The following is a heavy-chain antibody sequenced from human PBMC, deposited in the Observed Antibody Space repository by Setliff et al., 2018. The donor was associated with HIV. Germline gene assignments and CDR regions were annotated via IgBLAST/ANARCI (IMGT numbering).Heavy chain of an antibody. J-gene: IGHJ4*02. D-gene: IGHD3-10*01. Sequence: EASVKVSCKASGYTFTSYAMHWVRQAPGQRLEWMGWINAGNGNTKYSQKFQGRVTITRDTSASTAYMELSSLRSEDTAVYYCALMRAYGPGSYYKGRPLDYWGQGTLVTVSS. CDR2: INAGNGNT. CDR3: ALMRAYGPGSYYKGRPLDY. V-gene: IGHV1-3*01. CDR1: GYTFTSYA.